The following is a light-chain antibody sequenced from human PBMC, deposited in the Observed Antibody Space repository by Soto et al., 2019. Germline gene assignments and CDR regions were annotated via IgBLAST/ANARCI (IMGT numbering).Light chain of an antibody. CDR2: GAS. CDR1: QSVINSY. CDR3: QQYGISPWT. V-gene: IGKV3-20*01. J-gene: IGKJ1*01. Sequence: EIVLTQSPGTLSLSPGERATLSCRASQSVINSYLAWYQHKAGQAPRLLIYGASSRATGIPDKFGGSGSGTDFTLTISRLEPEDFAVYYCQQYGISPWTFGQGTKVEIK.